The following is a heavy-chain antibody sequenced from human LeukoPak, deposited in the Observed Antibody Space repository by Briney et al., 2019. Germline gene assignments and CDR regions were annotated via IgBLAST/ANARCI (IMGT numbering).Heavy chain of an antibody. CDR3: AKDGYCSGGSCYANFLDR. CDR2: ISSDGSKE. V-gene: IGHV3-30*18. J-gene: IGHJ5*02. D-gene: IGHD2-15*01. CDR1: GFSFLHYG. Sequence: WRSLRLSCAASGFSFLHYGMHWVRQAPGKGLEWVAFISSDGSKEYYADSVKGRFTISRDNSKNTLYLHVNSPRAEDTAVFFCAKDGYCSGGSCYANFLDRWGQGTLVTVSS.